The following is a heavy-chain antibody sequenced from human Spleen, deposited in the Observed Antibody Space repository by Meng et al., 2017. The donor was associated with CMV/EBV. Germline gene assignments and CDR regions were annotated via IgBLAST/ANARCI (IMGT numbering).Heavy chain of an antibody. CDR3: ARVIWGWYFDL. CDR2: IDTDGSIT. V-gene: IGHV3-74*01. J-gene: IGHJ2*01. Sequence: SCAGSGFTFSRYWMHWVRQAPGKGLEWVSHIDTDGSITNYADSVKGRFTISRDNAKNTLYLQMNSLGAEDTAVYYCARVIWGWYFDLWGRGTLVTVSS. CDR1: GFTFSRYW. D-gene: IGHD3-16*01.